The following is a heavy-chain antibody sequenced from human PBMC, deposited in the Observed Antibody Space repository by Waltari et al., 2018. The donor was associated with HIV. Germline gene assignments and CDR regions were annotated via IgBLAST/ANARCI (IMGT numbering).Heavy chain of an antibody. D-gene: IGHD6-13*01. V-gene: IGHV3-33*01. CDR3: ARVPFASSWSADSFDV. Sequence: VQLEESGGGVVQPVRSRRLSCAASGFRVSDYGMHWVRQAPGKGLQWVAVIWYDGSKKEYSDSVKGRFTISKDNSKNTLFLQMNSLRVDDTAVYFCARVPFASSWSADSFDVWGPGTRITVSS. CDR1: GFRVSDYG. J-gene: IGHJ3*01. CDR2: IWYDGSKK.